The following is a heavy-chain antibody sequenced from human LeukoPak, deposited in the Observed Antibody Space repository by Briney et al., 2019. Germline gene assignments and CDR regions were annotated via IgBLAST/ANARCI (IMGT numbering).Heavy chain of an antibody. D-gene: IGHD3-16*01. CDR3: ARPYEWGSPEAFDV. CDR2: INPNSGGT. J-gene: IGHJ3*01. V-gene: IGHV1-2*06. CDR1: GYTFTGYY. Sequence: ASVKVSCKASGYTFTGYYMHWVRQAPGQGLEWMGRINPNSGGTVYAQKFQGRVTMTRDTSISTVYMELSRLRSDDTAVYYCARPYEWGSPEAFDVWGQGTMVTVSS.